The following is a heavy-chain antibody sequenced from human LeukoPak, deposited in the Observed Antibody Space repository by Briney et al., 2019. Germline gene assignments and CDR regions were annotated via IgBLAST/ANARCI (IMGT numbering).Heavy chain of an antibody. CDR2: ISYDGSNK. CDR3: AKARVLGVVIIGYDFDY. Sequence: GGSLRLSCAASGFTFSSYGMHWVRQAPGKGLEWAAVISYDGSNKYYADSVKGRFTISRDNSKNTLYLQMNSLRAEDTAVYYCAKARVLGVVIIGYDFDYWGQGTLVTVSS. D-gene: IGHD3-3*01. J-gene: IGHJ4*02. V-gene: IGHV3-30*18. CDR1: GFTFSSYG.